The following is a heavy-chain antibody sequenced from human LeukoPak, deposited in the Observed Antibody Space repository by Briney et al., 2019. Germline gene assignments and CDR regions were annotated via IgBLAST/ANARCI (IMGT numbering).Heavy chain of an antibody. J-gene: IGHJ4*02. CDR1: GFTFDDYA. V-gene: IGHV3-9*03. CDR2: ISWNSGSI. CDR3: ENADSGIAAAGPFDY. Sequence: GGSLRLSCAASGFTFDDYAMHWVRQAPGKGLEWVSGISWNSGSIGYADSVKGRFTISRDNANNSLYLQMNSLSTQDMALYSCENADSGIAAAGPFDYWGQGTMVTVSS. D-gene: IGHD6-13*01.